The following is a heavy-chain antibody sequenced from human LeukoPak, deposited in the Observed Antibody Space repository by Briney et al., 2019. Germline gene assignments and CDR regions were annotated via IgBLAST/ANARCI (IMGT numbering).Heavy chain of an antibody. CDR1: GFTFSDYN. CDR2: ISISNNYI. Sequence: GGSLRLSCVVSGFTFSDYNMNWVRQAPGKGLEWVSSISISNNYIYYADSVTGRFTISRDNAKNSLYLQMNSLRAEDTAVYYCAKRIRVNWFDPWGQGTLVTVSS. V-gene: IGHV3-21*01. CDR3: AKRIRVNWFDP. J-gene: IGHJ5*02.